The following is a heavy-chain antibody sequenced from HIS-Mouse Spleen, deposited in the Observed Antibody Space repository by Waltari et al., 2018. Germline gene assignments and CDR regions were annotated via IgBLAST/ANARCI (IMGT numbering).Heavy chain of an antibody. Sequence: QLQLQESGPGLVKPSETPSLTCPVSGGPISRRSYYWGWIRQPPGKGLEWIGSIYYSGSTYYNPSLKSRVTISVDTSKNQFSLKLSSVTAADTAVYYCAREIPYSSSWYDWYFDLWGRGTLVTVSS. V-gene: IGHV4-39*07. CDR2: IYYSGST. CDR3: AREIPYSSSWYDWYFDL. D-gene: IGHD6-13*01. J-gene: IGHJ2*01. CDR1: GGPISRRSYY.